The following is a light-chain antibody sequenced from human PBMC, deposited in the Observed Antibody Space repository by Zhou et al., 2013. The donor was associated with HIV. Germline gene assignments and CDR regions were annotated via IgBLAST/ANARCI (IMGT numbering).Light chain of an antibody. CDR1: RGIANS. CDR3: QQTYNIPLT. J-gene: IGKJ4*01. Sequence: DIQMTQSPSSLSASVGDRVTFACRASRGIANSLAWFQQKPGKAPKLLVHDASRLESGVPARFSGSGSGTDYTLTISSLQPEDYATYYCQQTYNIPLTFGGGTEGGHQT. V-gene: IGKV1-NL1*01. CDR2: DAS.